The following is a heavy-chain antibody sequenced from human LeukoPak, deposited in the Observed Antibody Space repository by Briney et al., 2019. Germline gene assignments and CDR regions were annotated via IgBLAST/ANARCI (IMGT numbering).Heavy chain of an antibody. D-gene: IGHD2-15*01. Sequence: GGSLRLSCAASGFTFSNYWMPCVRQAPGKGLVWVSRINSDGSITSYADSVKGRFTISRDNAKNTLYLQMNSLRAEDTAVYYCARGYCSSGNCYFLDSWGQGTLVTVSS. J-gene: IGHJ4*02. CDR3: ARGYCSSGNCYFLDS. V-gene: IGHV3-74*01. CDR2: INSDGSIT. CDR1: GFTFSNYW.